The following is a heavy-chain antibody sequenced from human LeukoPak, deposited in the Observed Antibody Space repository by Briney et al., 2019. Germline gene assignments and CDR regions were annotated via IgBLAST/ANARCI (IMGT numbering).Heavy chain of an antibody. J-gene: IGHJ4*02. CDR1: GFTFSSYS. CDR2: ISSSSSYI. V-gene: IGHV3-21*01. D-gene: IGHD1-7*01. CDR3: ARESSGTTGDYFDY. Sequence: PGGSLRLSCAASGFTFSSYSMNWVRQAPGKRLEWVSSISSSSSYIYYADSVKGRFTISRDNAKSSLYLQMNSLRAEDTAVYYCARESSGTTGDYFDYWGQGTLVTVSS.